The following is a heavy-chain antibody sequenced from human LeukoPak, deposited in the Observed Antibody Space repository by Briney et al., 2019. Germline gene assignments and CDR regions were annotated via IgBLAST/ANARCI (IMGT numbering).Heavy chain of an antibody. J-gene: IGHJ4*02. D-gene: IGHD1-1*01. CDR3: ARDQLGAVLYFDY. CDR2: IRYDGSNK. Sequence: PGGSLRLSRAASGFTFSSYGMHWVRQAPGKGLEWVAFIRYDGSNKYYADSVKGRFTISRDNSKNTLYLQINSLRVEDTAVYYCARDQLGAVLYFDYWGQGALVTVSS. V-gene: IGHV3-30*02. CDR1: GFTFSSYG.